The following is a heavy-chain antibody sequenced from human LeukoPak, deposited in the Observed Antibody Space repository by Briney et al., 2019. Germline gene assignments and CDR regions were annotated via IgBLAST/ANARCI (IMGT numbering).Heavy chain of an antibody. Sequence: GASVKVSCKASGYTFTGYYMHWVRQAPGQGLEWMGRINRNSGGTNYAQKFQGRVTMTRDTSISTAYMELSRLRSDDTAVYYCARTRGDYGDSFDYWGQGTLVTVSS. CDR2: INRNSGGT. J-gene: IGHJ4*02. D-gene: IGHD4-17*01. CDR3: ARTRGDYGDSFDY. CDR1: GYTFTGYY. V-gene: IGHV1-2*06.